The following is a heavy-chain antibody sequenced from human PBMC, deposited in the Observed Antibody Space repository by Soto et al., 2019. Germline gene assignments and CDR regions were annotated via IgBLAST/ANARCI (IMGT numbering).Heavy chain of an antibody. CDR2: IYYSGST. J-gene: IGHJ4*02. Sequence: PSETLSLTCIVSGGSSSSYYWSWIRQPPGKGLEWIGYIYYSGSTNYNPSLKSRVTISVDTSKNQFSLKLSSVTAADTAVYYCARGGVYYGSGSSYNDWGQGTLVTVSS. CDR3: ARGGVYYGSGSSYND. V-gene: IGHV4-59*01. CDR1: GGSSSSYY. D-gene: IGHD3-10*01.